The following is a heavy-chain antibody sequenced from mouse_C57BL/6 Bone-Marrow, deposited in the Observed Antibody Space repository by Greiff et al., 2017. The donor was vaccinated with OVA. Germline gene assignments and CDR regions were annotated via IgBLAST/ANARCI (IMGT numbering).Heavy chain of an antibody. J-gene: IGHJ3*01. D-gene: IGHD1-1*01. CDR2: ISYDGSN. CDR1: GYSITSGYY. V-gene: IGHV3-6*01. Sequence: EESGPGLVKPSQSLSLTCSVTGYSITSGYYWNWIRQFPGNKLEWMGYISYDGSNNYNLSLKNRISITRDTSKNQFFLKLNSVTTEDTATYYCARGSTTVVAPGFAYWGQGTLVTVSA. CDR3: ARGSTTVVAPGFAY.